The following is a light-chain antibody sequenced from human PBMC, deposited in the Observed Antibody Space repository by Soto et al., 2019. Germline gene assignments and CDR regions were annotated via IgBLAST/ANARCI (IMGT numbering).Light chain of an antibody. V-gene: IGKV1-5*01. Sequence: DIQMTQSPSTLSASVGDRVTITCRASQNVNKWLAWFQQKPGKVPKILIFDASTLQTGVPSRFGGGGSGTEFTLTISGLQPDDFATYYCQQYNSYSPWTFGPGTKVEI. J-gene: IGKJ1*01. CDR2: DAS. CDR1: QNVNKW. CDR3: QQYNSYSPWT.